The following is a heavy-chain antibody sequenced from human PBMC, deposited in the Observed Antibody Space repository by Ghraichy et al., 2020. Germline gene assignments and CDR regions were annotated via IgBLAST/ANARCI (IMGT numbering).Heavy chain of an antibody. CDR2: ISGSGGST. CDR1: GFTFSSYA. D-gene: IGHD2-2*01. V-gene: IGHV3-23*01. CDR3: ARDCRSSTSCFDW. Sequence: LTCAASGFTFSSYAMSWVRQAPGKGLEWVSAISGSGGSTYYADSVKGRFTISRDNSRNTLYLQMNSLRAEDTAVYYCARDCRSSTSCFDWWGQGTLVTVSS. J-gene: IGHJ5*01.